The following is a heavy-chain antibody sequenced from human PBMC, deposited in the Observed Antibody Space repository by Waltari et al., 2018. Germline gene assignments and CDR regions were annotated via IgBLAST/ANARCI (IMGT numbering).Heavy chain of an antibody. CDR2: IYYTGNT. CDR3: ARLARYGDSGLDY. J-gene: IGHJ4*02. V-gene: IGHV4-39*01. Sequence: QLQLQESGPGLVKPSETLSLTCTVSGVPISSSSDHWGWSRQPPGKGLAWIANIYYTGNTYYNASLKSRVTISVDTSKNQFSLKMRSVTAADTAVYYCARLARYGDSGLDYWGQGTLVSVSS. D-gene: IGHD4-17*01. CDR1: GVPISSSSDH.